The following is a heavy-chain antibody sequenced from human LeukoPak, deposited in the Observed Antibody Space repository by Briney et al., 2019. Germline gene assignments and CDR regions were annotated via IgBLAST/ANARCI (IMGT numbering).Heavy chain of an antibody. V-gene: IGHV3-30*04. J-gene: IGHJ4*02. D-gene: IGHD3-3*01. CDR3: AKTSLYDFWSGQFDY. Sequence: PGRSLRLSCAASGFTFNNHVMHWVRQAPGKGLEWVAVISSDGSLKYYADSVKGRFTISRDNSKNTLYLQMNSLRAEDTAVYYCAKTSLYDFWSGQFDYWGQGTLVTVSS. CDR1: GFTFNNHV. CDR2: ISSDGSLK.